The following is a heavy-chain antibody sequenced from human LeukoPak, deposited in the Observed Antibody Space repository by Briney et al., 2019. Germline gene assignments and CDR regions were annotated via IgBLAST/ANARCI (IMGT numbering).Heavy chain of an antibody. Sequence: GGSLRLSCAASGFTFSSYWMHWVRQAPGKGPVWVSRVNSDGSSTNYADSVKGRFTISRDNARNTLYLQMNSLRAEDTAVYYCARVDCSSTSCYLGPLDYWGQGTLVTVSS. V-gene: IGHV3-74*01. CDR3: ARVDCSSTSCYLGPLDY. CDR1: GFTFSSYW. J-gene: IGHJ4*02. CDR2: VNSDGSST. D-gene: IGHD2-2*01.